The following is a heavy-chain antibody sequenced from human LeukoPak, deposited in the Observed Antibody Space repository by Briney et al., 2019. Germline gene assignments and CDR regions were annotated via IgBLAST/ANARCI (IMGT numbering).Heavy chain of an antibody. J-gene: IGHJ4*02. CDR3: ARGPDVDTAMVLRPYYFDY. D-gene: IGHD5-18*01. Sequence: SETLSLTCAVYGGSFSGYYWSWIRQPPGKGLEWIGEINHSGSTNYNPSLKSRVTISVDTSKNQFSLKLSSVTAADTAVYYCARGPDVDTAMVLRPYYFDYWGQGTLVTVSS. CDR1: GGSFSGYY. V-gene: IGHV4-34*01. CDR2: INHSGST.